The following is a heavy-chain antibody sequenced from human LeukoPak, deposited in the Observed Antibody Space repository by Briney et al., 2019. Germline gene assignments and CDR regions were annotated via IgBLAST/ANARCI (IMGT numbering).Heavy chain of an antibody. CDR3: AKGESNYYYYMDV. CDR2: ISGSGGST. V-gene: IGHV3-23*01. Sequence: PGGSLRLSCAASGFTFSNYAMNWVRQAPGKGLEWVSSISGSGGSTYYADSVKGRFTISRDNSENTLYLHMNSLRAEDTAIYYYAKGESNYYYYMDVWGKGTTVTVSS. CDR1: GFTFSNYA. D-gene: IGHD3-10*01. J-gene: IGHJ6*03.